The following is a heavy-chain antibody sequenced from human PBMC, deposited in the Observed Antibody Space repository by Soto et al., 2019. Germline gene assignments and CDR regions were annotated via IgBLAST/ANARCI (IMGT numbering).Heavy chain of an antibody. CDR1: GYTFTGYY. V-gene: IGHV1-2*02. CDR3: ARDARRRYYTGKDYYYGMGV. CDR2: INPNSGGT. J-gene: IGHJ6*02. D-gene: IGHD1-26*01. Sequence: ASVKVSCKASGYTFTGYYMHWVRQAPGQGLEWMGWINPNSGGTNYAQKFQGRVTMTRDTSISTAYMELSRLRSDDTAVYYCARDARRRYYTGKDYYYGMGVWGQGTTVTVSS.